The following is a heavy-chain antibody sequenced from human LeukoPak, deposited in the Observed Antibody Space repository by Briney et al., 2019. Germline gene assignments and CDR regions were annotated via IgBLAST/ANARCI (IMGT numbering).Heavy chain of an antibody. Sequence: ASVKVSCKASGYTFTSYDINWVRRATGQGLEWMGWINPNSGNTGYAQKFQGRVTITSNTSIRTAYMELSSLRSEDTALYYCARGDRYFDWLLSLGSGSDAFDIWGQGTMVTVSS. V-gene: IGHV1-8*01. J-gene: IGHJ3*02. CDR2: INPNSGNT. CDR3: ARGDRYFDWLLSLGSGSDAFDI. CDR1: GYTFTSYD. D-gene: IGHD3-9*01.